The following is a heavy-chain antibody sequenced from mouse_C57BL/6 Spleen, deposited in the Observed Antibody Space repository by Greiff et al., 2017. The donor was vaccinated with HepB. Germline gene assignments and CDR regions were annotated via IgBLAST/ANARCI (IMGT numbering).Heavy chain of an antibody. CDR3: ASSDYGSSYFFAY. CDR1: GFNIKDYY. Sequence: VHVKQSGAELVKPGASVKLSCTASGFNIKDYYMHWVKQRTEQGLEWIGRIDPEDGETKYAPKFQGKATITADTSSNTAYLQLSSLTSEDTAVYYCASSDYGSSYFFAYWGQRTLVTVSA. J-gene: IGHJ3*01. CDR2: IDPEDGET. D-gene: IGHD1-1*01. V-gene: IGHV14-2*01.